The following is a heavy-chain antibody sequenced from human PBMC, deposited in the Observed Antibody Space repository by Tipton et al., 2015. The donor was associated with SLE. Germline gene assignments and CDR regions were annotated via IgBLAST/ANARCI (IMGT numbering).Heavy chain of an antibody. CDR2: IHDSGST. J-gene: IGHJ5*02. CDR1: GGSISSGGYY. V-gene: IGHV4-31*03. Sequence: TLSLTCTVSGGSISSGGYYWSWIRHHPGKGLEWIGYIHDSGSTYYNPSLKSRVTISVDTSKNQVSLNLGSVTAADTAVYYCARERAYSRYVWFDPWGQGTLVTVSS. D-gene: IGHD5-12*01. CDR3: ARERAYSRYVWFDP.